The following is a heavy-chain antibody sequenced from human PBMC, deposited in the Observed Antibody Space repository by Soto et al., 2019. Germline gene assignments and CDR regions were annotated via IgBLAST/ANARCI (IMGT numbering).Heavy chain of an antibody. Sequence: SVKVSCKASGGTFSSYAISWVRQAPGQGLEWMGGIIPIFGTANYAQKFQGRVTITADESTSTAYMELSSLRSEDTAVYYCAREGLELRSSYGMDVWGQGTTVTVSS. CDR3: AREGLELRSSYGMDV. D-gene: IGHD1-7*01. J-gene: IGHJ6*02. CDR2: IIPIFGTA. CDR1: GGTFSSYA. V-gene: IGHV1-69*13.